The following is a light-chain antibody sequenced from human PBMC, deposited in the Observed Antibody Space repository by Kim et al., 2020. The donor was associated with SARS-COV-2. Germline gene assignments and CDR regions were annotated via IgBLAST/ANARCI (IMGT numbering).Light chain of an antibody. V-gene: IGLV6-57*03. J-gene: IGLJ2*01. Sequence: GQTLTISCTRSSGSIASNYVQWYQQRPGSAPTTVIYEDNQRPSGVPDRFSGSIDSSSNSASLTISGLKTEDEADYYCQSYDSSNVVFGGGTQLTVL. CDR1: SGSIASNY. CDR2: EDN. CDR3: QSYDSSNVV.